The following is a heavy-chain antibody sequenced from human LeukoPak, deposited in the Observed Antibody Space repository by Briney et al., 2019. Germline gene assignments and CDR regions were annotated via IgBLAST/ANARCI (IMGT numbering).Heavy chain of an antibody. Sequence: SETLSLTCAVYGGSFSGYYWSWIRQPPGKGLEWIGEINHSGSTNYNPSLKSRVTISVDTSKNQFSLKLSSVTAADTAVYYCARGVSGSGYYSKYYFDYWGQGTLVTVSS. V-gene: IGHV4-34*01. CDR1: GGSFSGYY. J-gene: IGHJ4*02. CDR2: INHSGST. D-gene: IGHD3-22*01. CDR3: ARGVSGSGYYSKYYFDY.